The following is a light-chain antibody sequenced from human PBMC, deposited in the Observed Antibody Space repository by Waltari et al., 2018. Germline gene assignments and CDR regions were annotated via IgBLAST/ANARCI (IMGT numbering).Light chain of an antibody. CDR2: EAT. V-gene: IGLV2-23*01. CDR1: SSDVGNFNL. CDR3: CSYAGSSSPRL. Sequence: QSALTQPASVSGSPGQSITISCTGSSSDVGNFNLVSWYQLHPGKAPKLLIFEATKRPSGISYHVSGSKSGNTASLTISGLQAEDEADYFCCSYAGSSSPRLFGGGTKLSVL. J-gene: IGLJ3*02.